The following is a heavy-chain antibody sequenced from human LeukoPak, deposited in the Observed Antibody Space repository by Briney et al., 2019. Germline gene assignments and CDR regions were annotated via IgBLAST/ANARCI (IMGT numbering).Heavy chain of an antibody. Sequence: GESLRLSCAASGFTFSTYTMNWVRQAPGKGLEWDSCISSSSTYIHYADSVKGRFTISRDDAKNSLYLQLNSLRVEDTAVYYCARIFYDSGAYYSDYWGQGTLLTVSS. CDR3: ARIFYDSGAYYSDY. CDR1: GFTFSTYT. CDR2: ISSSSTYI. D-gene: IGHD3-22*01. J-gene: IGHJ4*02. V-gene: IGHV3-21*01.